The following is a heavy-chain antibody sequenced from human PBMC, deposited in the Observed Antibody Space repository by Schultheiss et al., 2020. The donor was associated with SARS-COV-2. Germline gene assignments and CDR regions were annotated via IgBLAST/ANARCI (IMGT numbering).Heavy chain of an antibody. J-gene: IGHJ4*02. D-gene: IGHD1-14*01. V-gene: IGHV4-30-4*01. CDR1: GGSISSGGYY. CDR2: IYFSGST. Sequence: LRLSCTVSGGSISSGGYYWTWIRQPPGKGLEWIGTIYFSGSTYYSPSLKSRLTMSVDTSKNQFSLRLRSVTASDTAVYFCGRMNLYSFDYWGRGTLVTVSS. CDR3: GRMNLYSFDY.